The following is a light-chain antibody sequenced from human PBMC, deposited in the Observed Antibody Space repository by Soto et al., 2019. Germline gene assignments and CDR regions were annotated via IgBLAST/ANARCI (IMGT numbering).Light chain of an antibody. V-gene: IGLV2-23*03. CDR3: CSYAGSSTFSYV. J-gene: IGLJ1*01. Sequence: SVLTQPASLSGSPWQSVTLSCTGTSSDVGSYNLVSWYQQHPGKAPKLMIYEGSKRPSGVSNRFSGSKSGNTASLTISGLQAEDEADYYCCSYAGSSTFSYVFGTGTKVNVL. CDR1: SSDVGSYNL. CDR2: EGS.